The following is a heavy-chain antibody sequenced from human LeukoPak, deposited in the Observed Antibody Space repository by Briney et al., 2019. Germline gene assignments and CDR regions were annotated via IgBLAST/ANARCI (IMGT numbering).Heavy chain of an antibody. V-gene: IGHV3-48*04. Sequence: GGSLRLSCAASGFTFSSYSMNWVRQAPGKGLEWVSYISSSSSTIYYADSVKGRFTTSRDNAKNSLYLQMNSLRAEDTAVYYCAELGITMIGGVWGKGTTVTISS. J-gene: IGHJ6*04. CDR1: GFTFSSYS. CDR2: ISSSSSTI. CDR3: AELGITMIGGV. D-gene: IGHD3-10*02.